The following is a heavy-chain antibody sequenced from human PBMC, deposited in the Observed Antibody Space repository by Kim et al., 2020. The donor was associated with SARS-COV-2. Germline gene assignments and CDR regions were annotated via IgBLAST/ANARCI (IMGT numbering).Heavy chain of an antibody. CDR3: ATKGYDSSGYPLGGFDY. CDR2: IIPIFGTA. Sequence: SVKVSCKASGGTFSSYAISWMRQAPGQGLEWMGGIIPIFGTANYAQKFQGRVTITADESTSTAYMELSSLRSEDTAVYYCATKGYDSSGYPLGGFDYWGQGTLVTVSS. CDR1: GGTFSSYA. V-gene: IGHV1-69*13. D-gene: IGHD3-22*01. J-gene: IGHJ4*02.